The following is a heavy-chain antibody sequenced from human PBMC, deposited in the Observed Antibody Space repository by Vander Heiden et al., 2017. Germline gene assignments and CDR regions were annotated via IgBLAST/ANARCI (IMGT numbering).Heavy chain of an antibody. Sequence: VQLQPSGPGLGKPSQTLSLTCTISGASVSSNNPAWNWIRQSPSRGLEWLGRTYYRSKWYNDYAVSVKSRITINPDTSKNQFSLQLNSVTPEDTAVYYCARVPLKSSSWCSFDYWGQGTLVTVSS. V-gene: IGHV6-1*01. D-gene: IGHD6-13*01. CDR1: GASVSSNNPA. CDR3: ARVPLKSSSWCSFDY. CDR2: TYYRSKWYN. J-gene: IGHJ4*02.